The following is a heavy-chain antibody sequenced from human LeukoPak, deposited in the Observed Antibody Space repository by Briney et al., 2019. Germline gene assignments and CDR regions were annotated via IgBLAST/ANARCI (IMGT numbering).Heavy chain of an antibody. CDR3: ARGPPNWGMVGY. Sequence: ASVKVSCKASGYTFTSFDFNWARQATGQGLEWMGWMKSNNGHTGYAQRFQGRVTMTRDTSISTAYMELSSLTFEDTAVYYCARGPPNWGMVGYWGQGTLVTVSS. CDR2: MKSNNGHT. V-gene: IGHV1-8*01. J-gene: IGHJ4*02. CDR1: GYTFTSFD. D-gene: IGHD7-27*01.